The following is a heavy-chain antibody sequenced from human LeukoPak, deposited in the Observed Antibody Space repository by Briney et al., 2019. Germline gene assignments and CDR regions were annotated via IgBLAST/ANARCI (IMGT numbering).Heavy chain of an antibody. CDR2: ISGSGGST. CDR1: GFTFSSYA. Sequence: HPGGSLRLSCAASGFTFSSYAMSWVRQAPGKGLEWASAISGSGGSTYYADSVKGRFTISRDNSKDTLYLQMNSLRAEDTAVYYCAKDTVRGYSYGTTLDYWGQGTLVTVSS. CDR3: AKDTVRGYSYGTTLDY. J-gene: IGHJ4*02. D-gene: IGHD5-18*01. V-gene: IGHV3-23*01.